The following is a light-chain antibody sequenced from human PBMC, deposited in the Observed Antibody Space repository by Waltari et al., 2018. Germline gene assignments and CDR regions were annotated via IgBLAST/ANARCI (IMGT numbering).Light chain of an antibody. CDR1: RSDVGGYNY. CDR3: SSYTSSSTSVV. V-gene: IGLV2-14*01. CDR2: DVS. Sequence: QSALTQPASVSGSPGQSITISCPGTRSDVGGYNYFSWYQQHPGKAPKLMIYDVSKRPSGVSNRFSGSKSGNTASLTISGLQAEDEADYYCSSYTSSSTSVVFGGGTKLTVL. J-gene: IGLJ2*01.